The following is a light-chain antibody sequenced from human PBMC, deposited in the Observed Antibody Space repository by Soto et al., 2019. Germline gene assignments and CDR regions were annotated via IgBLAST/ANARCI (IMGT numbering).Light chain of an antibody. CDR1: QSVSSW. CDR3: QQYNSYWT. J-gene: IGKJ1*01. Sequence: DIEMTQSPSTLAASVRDRVTITCRASQSVSSWLAWYQQKPGKAPKLLIYKASTLESGVPSRFSGSGSGTEFTLTISSLQPDDFATYYSQQYNSYWTFGQGTKVDIK. V-gene: IGKV1-5*03. CDR2: KAS.